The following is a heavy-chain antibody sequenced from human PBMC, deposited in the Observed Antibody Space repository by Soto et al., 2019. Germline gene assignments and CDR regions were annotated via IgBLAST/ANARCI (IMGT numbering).Heavy chain of an antibody. D-gene: IGHD3-22*01. J-gene: IGHJ4*02. CDR1: GDSIRSYY. CDR3: ARDRAYYESSGLYFDY. V-gene: IGHV4-59*01. Sequence: SETLSLTCTVSGDSIRSYYWSWIRQPLGKGLEWIGYIYDSGSTNYNPSLKSRVTISVDTSKSQFSLKLSSVTAADTAVYYCARDRAYYESSGLYFDYWGQGTLVTVSS. CDR2: IYDSGST.